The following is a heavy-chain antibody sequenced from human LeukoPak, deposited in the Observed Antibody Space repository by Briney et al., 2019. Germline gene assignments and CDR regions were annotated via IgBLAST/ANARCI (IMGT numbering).Heavy chain of an antibody. D-gene: IGHD5-12*01. CDR2: IYSGGST. CDR1: GFIVSDNY. V-gene: IGHV3-53*01. J-gene: IGHJ4*02. CDR3: ARAGHSAYKSGGDY. Sequence: GGSLRLSCAASGFIVSDNYVNWVRQAPGTGLEWVSIIYSGGSTYYADSVKGRFTISRDNSKNKVCLQMNNLRAEDTAVYYCARAGHSAYKSGGDYWGQGTLVTVSS.